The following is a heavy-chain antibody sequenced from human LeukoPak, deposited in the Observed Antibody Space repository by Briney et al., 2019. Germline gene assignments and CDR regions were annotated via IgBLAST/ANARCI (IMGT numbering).Heavy chain of an antibody. Sequence: GGSLRLSCAASGFTFSTYGMHWVRQAPGEGLEWVAVIWYDGSNKYYADSVKGRFTISRDNSKNTLYLQMNSLRAEDTAVYYCARDGPGGAYFDYWGQGTLVTVSS. J-gene: IGHJ4*02. CDR1: GFTFSTYG. V-gene: IGHV3-33*01. CDR3: ARDGPGGAYFDY. CDR2: IWYDGSNK. D-gene: IGHD3-10*01.